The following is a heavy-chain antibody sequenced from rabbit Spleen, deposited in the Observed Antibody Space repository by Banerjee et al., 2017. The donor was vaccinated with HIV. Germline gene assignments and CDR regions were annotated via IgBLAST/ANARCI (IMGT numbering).Heavy chain of an antibody. D-gene: IGHD6-1*01. CDR3: ARDDADYSGYSYGNF. CDR2: IDTRDGDT. Sequence: LEESGGGLVKPGGTLTLTCTVSGFSFSSNWICWVRQAPGKGLEWIACIDTRDGDTDYANWPKGRFTISKTSSTTVTLQMTSLTAADTATYFCARDDADYSGYSYGNFWGPGTLVTVS. J-gene: IGHJ4*01. CDR1: GFSFSSNW. V-gene: IGHV1S45*01.